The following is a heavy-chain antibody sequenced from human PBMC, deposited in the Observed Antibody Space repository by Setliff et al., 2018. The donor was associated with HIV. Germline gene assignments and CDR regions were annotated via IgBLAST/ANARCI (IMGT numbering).Heavy chain of an antibody. CDR2: MNPNSGNT. D-gene: IGHD1-26*01. CDR1: GYTFTNYD. V-gene: IGHV1-8*01. J-gene: IGHJ5*02. CDR3: ARFRKFQLVGALDP. Sequence: RASVKVSCKASGYTFTNYDSNWVRQATGQGLEWMGWMNPNSGNTGYAQKFQGRVTMTRNTSISTAYMELSSLRSEDTAVYYCARFRKFQLVGALDPWGQGTLVTVSS.